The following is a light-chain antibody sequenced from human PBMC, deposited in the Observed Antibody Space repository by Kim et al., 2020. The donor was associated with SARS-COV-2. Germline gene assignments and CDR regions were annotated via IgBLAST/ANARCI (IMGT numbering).Light chain of an antibody. Sequence: SPGERATLSCRASHSIRSNSVAWYQQRPGQAPRLLIYGTSNRASGISDRFSGSGSGTDFTRTISRLEPDDFAVYYWQQYGGSPLTFGGGTKGDIK. CDR1: HSIRSNS. CDR3: QQYGGSPLT. V-gene: IGKV3-20*01. CDR2: GTS. J-gene: IGKJ4*01.